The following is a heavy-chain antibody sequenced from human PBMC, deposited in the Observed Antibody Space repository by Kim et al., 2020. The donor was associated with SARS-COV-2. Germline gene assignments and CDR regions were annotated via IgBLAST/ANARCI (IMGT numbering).Heavy chain of an antibody. Sequence: SETLSLTCAVYGGSFSGYYWSWIRQPPGKGLEWIGEINHSGSTNYNPSLKSRVTISVDTSKNQFSLKLSSVTAADPAVYYCARGADYDILTGYLGMDVWG. CDR2: INHSGST. D-gene: IGHD3-9*01. J-gene: IGHJ6*01. V-gene: IGHV4-34*01. CDR1: GGSFSGYY. CDR3: ARGADYDILTGYLGMDV.